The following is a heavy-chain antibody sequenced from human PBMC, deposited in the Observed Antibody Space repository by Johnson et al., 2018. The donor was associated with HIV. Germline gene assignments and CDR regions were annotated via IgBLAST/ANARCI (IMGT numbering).Heavy chain of an antibody. Sequence: VESGGGVVQPGRSLRLSCAASGFTFDDYAFHWVRQAPGKGLEWVSGISWNGGTLGYADSVKGRFTISRDNSNNTLYLQMNSLRVEDTALYLCARGRVSMKVVDLRGGGFDFWGQGTKVTVSS. CDR2: ISWNGGTL. CDR3: ARGRVSMKVVDLRGGGFDF. D-gene: IGHD3-22*01. V-gene: IGHV3-9*01. CDR1: GFTFDDYA. J-gene: IGHJ3*01.